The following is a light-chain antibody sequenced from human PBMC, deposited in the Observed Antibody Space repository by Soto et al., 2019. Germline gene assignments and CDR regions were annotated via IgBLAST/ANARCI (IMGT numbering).Light chain of an antibody. CDR3: QQYNTYSQT. CDR2: KTS. J-gene: IGKJ1*01. V-gene: IGKV1-5*03. Sequence: DTQMTQSPSTLSASVGDRVTITCRASQSISTSMAWYQQRPGTAPKLLIYKTSTLESGVPSRFSGSGSGTEFTLTISSLQPDDFATYYCQQYNTYSQTFGQGTKVEVK. CDR1: QSISTS.